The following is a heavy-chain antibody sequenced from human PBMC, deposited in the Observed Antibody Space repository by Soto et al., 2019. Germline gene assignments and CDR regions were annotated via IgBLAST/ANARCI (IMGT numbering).Heavy chain of an antibody. Sequence: GGALRLSCAVSGFTFSSYWMSWGRQAPGKGLEWVAKIKEDGSDKYYVDFVKGRFTISRDNAKNSLYLQMNSLRAEDTAVYYCAAFRYNYAMDVWGQGTTVTVSS. V-gene: IGHV3-7*01. J-gene: IGHJ6*02. CDR1: GFTFSSYW. CDR3: AAFRYNYAMDV. CDR2: IKEDGSDK.